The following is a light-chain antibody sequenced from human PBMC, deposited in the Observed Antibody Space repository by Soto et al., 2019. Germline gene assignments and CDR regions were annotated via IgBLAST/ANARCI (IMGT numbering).Light chain of an antibody. CDR3: SSYAGSNTVV. J-gene: IGLJ2*01. CDR1: SSDVGGSNY. CDR2: EVS. Sequence: QSALTQPPSASGSPGQSVTISCTGTSSDVGGSNYVSWYQQHPGKAPKLMIYEVSKRPSGVPDRFSASRSGSTASLTVSGLQAEDEADYYCSSYAGSNTVVFGGGTKLTVL. V-gene: IGLV2-8*01.